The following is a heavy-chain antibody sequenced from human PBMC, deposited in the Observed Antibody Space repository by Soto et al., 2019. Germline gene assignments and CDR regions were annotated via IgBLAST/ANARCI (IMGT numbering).Heavy chain of an antibody. D-gene: IGHD2-2*01. J-gene: IGHJ5*02. Sequence: QVQLVESGGGEVQPGRSLRLSCAASGFTFSSYAIHWVRQGPGKGLEWVAVISYDGNNNFYADSVKGRFTISRDDSKNTVSLEMNSLRNEDTAVYSCGRDAHPCSRGVCLHNWVDPWGQGTLVTVSS. CDR1: GFTFSSYA. CDR2: ISYDGNNN. V-gene: IGHV3-30*03. CDR3: GRDAHPCSRGVCLHNWVDP.